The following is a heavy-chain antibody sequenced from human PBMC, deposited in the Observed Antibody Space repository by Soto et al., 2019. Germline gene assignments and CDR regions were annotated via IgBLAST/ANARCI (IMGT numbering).Heavy chain of an antibody. V-gene: IGHV1-2*02. CDR3: ARAKTGDFWSGYYLHYFDY. J-gene: IGHJ4*02. CDR2: INPNSGGT. Sequence: ASVKVSCKASGYTFTGYYMHWVRQAPGQGLEWMGWINPNSGGTNYAQKFQGRVTMTRDTSISTAYMELSRLRSDDTAVYYCARAKTGDFWSGYYLHYFDYWGQGTLVTVSS. CDR1: GYTFTGYY. D-gene: IGHD3-3*01.